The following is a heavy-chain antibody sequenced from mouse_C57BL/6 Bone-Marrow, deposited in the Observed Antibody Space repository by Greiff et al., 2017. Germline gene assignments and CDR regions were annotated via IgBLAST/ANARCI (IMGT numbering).Heavy chain of an antibody. CDR1: GYTFTSYW. J-gene: IGHJ4*01. CDR3: ARWDYREAMDY. Sequence: QVQLQQPGAELVKPGASVKLSCKASGYTFTSYWMHWVKQRPGQGLEWIGMIHPNSGSTNYNEKFKSKATLTVDKSSSTAYMQLSSLTSEDSAVYYCARWDYREAMDYWGQGTSVTVSS. D-gene: IGHD2-12*01. CDR2: IHPNSGST. V-gene: IGHV1-64*01.